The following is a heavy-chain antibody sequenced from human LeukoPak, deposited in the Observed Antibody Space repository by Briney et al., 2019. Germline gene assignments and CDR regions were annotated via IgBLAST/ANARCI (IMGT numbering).Heavy chain of an antibody. D-gene: IGHD3-10*01. CDR2: ISSSSSTI. Sequence: GGSLRLSCAASGFSFSSYGMNWVRQAPGKGLEWVSYISSSSSTIYYADSVKGRFTISRDNAENSLYLQMNSLRDEDTAVYYCTRDDYGSGHWGPDYWGQGTVVRVSS. CDR1: GFSFSSYG. J-gene: IGHJ4*02. CDR3: TRDDYGSGHWGPDY. V-gene: IGHV3-48*02.